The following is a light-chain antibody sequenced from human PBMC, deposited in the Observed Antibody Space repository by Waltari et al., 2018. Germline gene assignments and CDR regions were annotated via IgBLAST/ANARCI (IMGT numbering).Light chain of an antibody. Sequence: QSALTQPASVSGTPGQSITISCTGTSSDVGNYDLVSWYQQHPGKAPKLLGCEVIKRPSGVSSRVSGSKSGNTASLTISGLQAEDEADYYCCSYAGLGTYVFGSGTKVTVL. V-gene: IGLV2-23*02. CDR1: SSDVGNYDL. J-gene: IGLJ1*01. CDR2: EVI. CDR3: CSYAGLGTYV.